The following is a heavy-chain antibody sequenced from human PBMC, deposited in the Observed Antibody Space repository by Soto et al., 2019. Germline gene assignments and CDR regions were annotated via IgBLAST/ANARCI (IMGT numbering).Heavy chain of an antibody. CDR2: MNQDGLYI. CDR3: SLAFFDFGEGGH. Sequence: GGSLRLSCVGSGFTFGNHWMTWVRQAPGKGLEWVANMNQDGLYINYADSLKGRFTISRDNAMSSLYLQMNSLRVDDTAIYFCSLAFFDFGEGGHWGQGTVVTVSS. V-gene: IGHV3-7*05. D-gene: IGHD3-16*01. CDR1: GFTFGNHW. J-gene: IGHJ4*02.